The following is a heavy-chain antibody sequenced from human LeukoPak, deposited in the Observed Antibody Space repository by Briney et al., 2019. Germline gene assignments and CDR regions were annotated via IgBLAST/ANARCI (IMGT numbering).Heavy chain of an antibody. Sequence: PGGSLRLSCAASGFTFSNLGMHWVRQAPGKGLEWVSYISSSGSTIYYADSVKGRFTISRDNAKNSLYLQMNSLRAEDTAVYYCARVNGDYGGSLDYWGQGTLVTVSS. CDR1: GFTFSNLG. D-gene: IGHD4-23*01. J-gene: IGHJ4*02. CDR2: ISSSGSTI. V-gene: IGHV3-48*04. CDR3: ARVNGDYGGSLDY.